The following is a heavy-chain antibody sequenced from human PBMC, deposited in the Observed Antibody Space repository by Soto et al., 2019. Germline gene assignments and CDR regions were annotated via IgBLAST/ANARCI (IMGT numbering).Heavy chain of an antibody. D-gene: IGHD5-18*01. CDR1: GGSFSVYY. Sequence: SEPLSLTCAVYGGSFSVYYWSWIRQPPGKGLEWIGEINHSGSTNYNPSLKRRVTISLDTSKNQYSLKLSAVTAADTAVYYCARRRIQLWFTLDYWGQGTLVTVSS. V-gene: IGHV4-34*01. CDR3: ARRRIQLWFTLDY. CDR2: INHSGST. J-gene: IGHJ4*02.